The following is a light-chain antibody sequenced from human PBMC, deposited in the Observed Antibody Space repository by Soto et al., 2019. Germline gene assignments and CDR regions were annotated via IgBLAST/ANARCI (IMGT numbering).Light chain of an antibody. J-gene: IGKJ2*01. Sequence: DILMTQSPSTLSASVGDRVTITCRASESISRWLAWYQQKPGQAPKLLIHRASTLATGVPSRISGSGSGTDSTLTISNLQPDDFATYYCQQYKSYSPYTFGQGTK. CDR2: RAS. V-gene: IGKV1-5*03. CDR3: QQYKSYSPYT. CDR1: ESISRW.